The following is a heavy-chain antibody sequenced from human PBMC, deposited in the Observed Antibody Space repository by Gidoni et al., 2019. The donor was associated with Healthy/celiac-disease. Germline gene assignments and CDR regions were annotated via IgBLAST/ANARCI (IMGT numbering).Heavy chain of an antibody. CDR1: GFTFSSYS. Sequence: EVQLVESGGGLVKPGGSLRLSCAASGFTFSSYSMNWVRQAPGKGLEWVSSISSSSSYIYYADSVKGRFTISRDNAKNSLYLQMNSLRAEDTAVYYCAREGRELSFVYYFDYWGQGTLVTVSS. J-gene: IGHJ4*02. D-gene: IGHD1-26*01. CDR3: AREGRELSFVYYFDY. V-gene: IGHV3-21*01. CDR2: ISSSSSYI.